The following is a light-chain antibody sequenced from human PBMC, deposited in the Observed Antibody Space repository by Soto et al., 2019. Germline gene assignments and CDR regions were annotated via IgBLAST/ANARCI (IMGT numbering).Light chain of an antibody. CDR2: EVI. J-gene: IGLJ3*02. CDR3: CSYTTSSTVV. V-gene: IGLV2-14*01. Sequence: QSVLTQPASVSGSPGQSVTISCAGTSSDIGTYNYVSWYQQHPGKAPQLMIFEVIRRPSGISNRFSGSKSGNTASLTISTLQAEDEADYYCCSYTTSSTVVFGGGTKLTVL. CDR1: SSDIGTYNY.